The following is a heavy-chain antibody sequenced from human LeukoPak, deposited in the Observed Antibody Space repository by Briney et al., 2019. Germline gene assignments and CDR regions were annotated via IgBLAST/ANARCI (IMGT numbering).Heavy chain of an antibody. CDR2: IYTSGST. J-gene: IGHJ3*02. Sequence: PSETLSLTCTVSGGSISSYYWSWIRQPAGQGLEWIGRIYTSGSTNYNPSLKSRVTMSVDTSKNQFSLKLSSVTAADTAVYYCARGKTYYDISKDAFDIWGQGTMVTVSS. CDR1: GGSISSYY. CDR3: ARGKTYYDISKDAFDI. D-gene: IGHD3-22*01. V-gene: IGHV4-4*07.